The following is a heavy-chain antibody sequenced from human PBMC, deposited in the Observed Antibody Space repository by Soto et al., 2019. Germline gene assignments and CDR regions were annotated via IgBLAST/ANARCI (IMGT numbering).Heavy chain of an antibody. CDR2: ISGYNGDT. J-gene: IGHJ6*02. CDR3: ARASIQIFGAPYGMDV. V-gene: IGHV1-18*04. Sequence: ASVKVSCKASGYPFTRYSIRWVRQAPGQGLEWMGWISGYNGDTEYSKNFQGRLTMTIDTSTTKASMELRSLRSDDTAVYYCARASIQIFGAPYGMDVWGQGTSVTVSS. CDR1: GYPFTRYS. D-gene: IGHD3-3*01.